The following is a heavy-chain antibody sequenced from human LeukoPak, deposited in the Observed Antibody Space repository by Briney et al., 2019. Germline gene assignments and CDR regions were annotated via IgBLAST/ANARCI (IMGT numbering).Heavy chain of an antibody. Sequence: PSETLSLTCAVYGGSFSGYYWSWIRQPPGKGLEWIGEINHSGSTNYNPSLKSRVTISVDTSKKQFSLKLSSVTAADTAVYYCARYSYDILTGYPKGWFDPWGQGTLITVSS. CDR1: GGSFSGYY. CDR2: INHSGST. J-gene: IGHJ5*02. CDR3: ARYSYDILTGYPKGWFDP. D-gene: IGHD3-9*01. V-gene: IGHV4-34*01.